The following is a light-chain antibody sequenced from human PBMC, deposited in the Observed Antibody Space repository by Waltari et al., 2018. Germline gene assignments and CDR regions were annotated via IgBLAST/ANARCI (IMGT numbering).Light chain of an antibody. J-gene: IGKJ1*01. V-gene: IGKV1-5*03. Sequence: DIQLTQSPSTLSASVRDRVTMTCRASEDISGWLAWYQQRPGKAPKLLMFKASNLESGVPLRFSGSESGTEFTLTITNLQPEDFATYYCQQYFDYPWTFGQGTRVDI. CDR3: QQYFDYPWT. CDR2: KAS. CDR1: EDISGW.